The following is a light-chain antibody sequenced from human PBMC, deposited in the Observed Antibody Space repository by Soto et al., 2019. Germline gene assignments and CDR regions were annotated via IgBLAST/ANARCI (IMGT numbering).Light chain of an antibody. J-gene: IGLJ1*01. V-gene: IGLV1-40*01. CDR2: GNT. CDR1: SSNIGAGYP. Sequence: QSVLTQPPSVSGAPGQRITISCTGSSSNIGAGYPIHWYQQLPGTAPRLLIFGNTIRPSGVPARFSGSRSGLAITGLQAEDEADYYCQSYDSSLSGYVFRAGTKLTVL. CDR3: QSYDSSLSGYV.